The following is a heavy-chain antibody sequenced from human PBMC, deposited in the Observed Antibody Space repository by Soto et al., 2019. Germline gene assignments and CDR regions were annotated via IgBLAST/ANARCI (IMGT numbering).Heavy chain of an antibody. J-gene: IGHJ6*03. CDR1: GYTFTSYA. CDR3: ARVTGTTPYYYFCMDV. D-gene: IGHD1-7*01. V-gene: IGHV1-3*01. Sequence: QVQLVQSGAEVKKPGASVKVSCKASGYTFTSYAMNWVRQAPGQRLEWMGWINAGNGNTKYSQKFQGRVTITRDTSAGTAYMELSSRRSEDTAVYYCARVTGTTPYYYFCMDVWGKGTTVTVSS. CDR2: INAGNGNT.